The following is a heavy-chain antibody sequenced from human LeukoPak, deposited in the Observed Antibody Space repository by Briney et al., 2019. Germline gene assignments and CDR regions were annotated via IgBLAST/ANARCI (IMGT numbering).Heavy chain of an antibody. CDR2: IKQDGSEK. Sequence: PGGSLRLSCAASGFTFSSYWMSWVRQAPGKGLEWVANIKQDGSEKYYVDSVKGRFTISRDNSKNTLYLQMNSLRAEDTAVYYCAKDRGYCSSTSCFRLDYWGQGTLVTVSS. D-gene: IGHD2-2*01. CDR1: GFTFSSYW. V-gene: IGHV3-7*01. CDR3: AKDRGYCSSTSCFRLDY. J-gene: IGHJ4*02.